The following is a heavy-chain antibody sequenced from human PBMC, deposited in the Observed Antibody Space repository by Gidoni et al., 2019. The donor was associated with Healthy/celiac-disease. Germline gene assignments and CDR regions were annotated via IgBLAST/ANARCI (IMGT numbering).Heavy chain of an antibody. D-gene: IGHD3-9*01. CDR3: AKDGRYSRDYDILTGYPPWYYYYMDV. Sequence: QVQLVESGGGVVQPGRSLRLSLAASGFPFSSYGMPWGRRAPGKSLEWVAVISYDGSNKYYADSVKGRFTISRDNSKNTLYLQMNSLRAEDTAVYYCAKDGRYSRDYDILTGYPPWYYYYMDVWGKGTTVTVSS. CDR2: ISYDGSNK. J-gene: IGHJ6*03. CDR1: GFPFSSYG. V-gene: IGHV3-30*18.